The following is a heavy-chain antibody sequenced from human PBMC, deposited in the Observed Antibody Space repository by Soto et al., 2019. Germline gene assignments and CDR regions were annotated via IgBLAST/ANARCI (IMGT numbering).Heavy chain of an antibody. J-gene: IGHJ6*02. CDR1: GYTFTTYD. V-gene: IGHV1-8*01. Sequence: QVQLVQSGAEVKKPGASVKVSCKASGYTFTTYDINWVRQANRQGLEWLGWMNPKSGNTGFAQKFQGRVTMTRKTSTDTSYMDLSRLRSEDTAVYYCPRGPQTGAEYSYYSGMDVWGPANTATASS. CDR3: PRGPQTGAEYSYYSGMDV. CDR2: MNPKSGNT.